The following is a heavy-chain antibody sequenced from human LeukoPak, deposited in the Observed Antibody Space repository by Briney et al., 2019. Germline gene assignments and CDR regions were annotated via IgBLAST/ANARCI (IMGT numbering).Heavy chain of an antibody. CDR2: INHSGST. D-gene: IGHD2-2*01. J-gene: IGHJ5*02. CDR3: ARGVVVVPAAIMNWFDP. V-gene: IGHV4-34*01. CDR1: GGSFSGYY. Sequence: PSETLSLTCAVYGGSFSGYYWSWIRQPPGKGLEWIGEINHSGSTNYNPSLKSRVTISVDTSKNQFSLKLSSVTAADTAVYSCARGVVVVPAAIMNWFDPWGQGTLVTVSS.